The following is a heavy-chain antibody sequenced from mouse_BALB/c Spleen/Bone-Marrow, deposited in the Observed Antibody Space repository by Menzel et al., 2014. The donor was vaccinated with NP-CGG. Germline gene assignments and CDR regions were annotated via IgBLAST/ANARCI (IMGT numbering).Heavy chain of an antibody. CDR3: AESYYGSPFDD. D-gene: IGHD1-1*01. V-gene: IGHV5-6-2*01. Sequence: EVKLVESGGGLVKLGGSLKLSCAASGFTFSSYYMSWVRQTPEKRLELVAAINSNGDNTYYPDTVKGRFTISRDNAKNPLYLKMGILNSEDTAFYSGAESYYGSPFDDGAQDPPPTV. CDR1: GFTFSSYY. CDR2: INSNGDNT. J-gene: IGHJ2*01.